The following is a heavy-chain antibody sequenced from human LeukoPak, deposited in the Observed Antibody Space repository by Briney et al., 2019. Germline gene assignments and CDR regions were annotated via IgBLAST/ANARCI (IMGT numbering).Heavy chain of an antibody. CDR1: GGSISSSNW. Sequence: PSGTLSLTCAVSGGSISSSNWWSWARQPPGKGLEWIGEIYHNGSTNYNPSLKSRVTISVDKSKNQFSLKLSSVTAADTAVYYCARVSDYYYYGMDVWGQGTTVTVSS. J-gene: IGHJ6*02. CDR2: IYHNGST. V-gene: IGHV4-4*02. CDR3: ARVSDYYYYGMDV.